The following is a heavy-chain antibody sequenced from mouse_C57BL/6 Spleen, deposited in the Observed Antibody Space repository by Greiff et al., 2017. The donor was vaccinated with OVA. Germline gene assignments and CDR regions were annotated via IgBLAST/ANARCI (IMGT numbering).Heavy chain of an antibody. V-gene: IGHV5-17*01. D-gene: IGHD2-12*01. J-gene: IGHJ4*01. CDR1: GFTFSDYG. CDR2: ISSGSSTI. CDR3: AYDVCYAMDY. Sequence: EVQLVESGGGLVKPGGSLKLSCAASGFTFSDYGMHWVRQAPEKGLEWVAYISSGSSTIYYADTVKGRFTFSRDKAENTLFLQMTSLRSEDTAMYYCAYDVCYAMDYWGQGTSVTVSS.